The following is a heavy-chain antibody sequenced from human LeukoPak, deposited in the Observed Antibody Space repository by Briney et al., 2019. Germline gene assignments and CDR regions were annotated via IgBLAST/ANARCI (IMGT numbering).Heavy chain of an antibody. J-gene: IGHJ4*02. CDR3: ARDLVSGAPDYFDS. V-gene: IGHV3-30-3*01. Sequence: GGSLRLSCAASGFTFISYDIHWARQAPGKGLQWVAVMSSDGSIKIYTDSVKGRFTISRDSSKNTLYLEMNSLRVDDTAVYYCARDLVSGAPDYFDSWGQGTLVTVSS. CDR1: GFTFISYD. CDR2: MSSDGSIK. D-gene: IGHD1-26*01.